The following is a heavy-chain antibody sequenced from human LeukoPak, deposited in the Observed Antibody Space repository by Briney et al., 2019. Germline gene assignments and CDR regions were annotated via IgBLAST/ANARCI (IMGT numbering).Heavy chain of an antibody. D-gene: IGHD4-17*01. CDR1: GGSISSSGYY. V-gene: IGHV4-39*01. Sequence: SETLSLTCTVSGGSISSSGYYWGWIRQPPGKGLEWIGSIYSYSGSTYYNPSLKSRVTISVDTSKNQFSLKLSSVTAADTAVYYCGRVDGDRFLDYWGQGTLVTVSS. CDR2: IYSYSGST. J-gene: IGHJ4*02. CDR3: GRVDGDRFLDY.